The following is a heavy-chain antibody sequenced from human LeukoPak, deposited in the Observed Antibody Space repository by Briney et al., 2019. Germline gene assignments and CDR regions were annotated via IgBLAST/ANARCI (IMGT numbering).Heavy chain of an antibody. Sequence: GESLKISCKGSGYSFTSHWISWVRQLPGKGLEWMGSFDPSDSYTNYSPSFQGHVTISADKSSSTAYLQWSSLKASDTAMYYCARHAVVTAVDYWGQGTLVTVSS. J-gene: IGHJ4*02. CDR2: FDPSDSYT. D-gene: IGHD2-21*02. CDR1: GYSFTSHW. V-gene: IGHV5-10-1*01. CDR3: ARHAVVTAVDY.